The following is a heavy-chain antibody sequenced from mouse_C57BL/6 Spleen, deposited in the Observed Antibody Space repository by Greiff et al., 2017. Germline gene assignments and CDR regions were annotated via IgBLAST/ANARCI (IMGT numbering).Heavy chain of an antibody. D-gene: IGHD1-1*01. Sequence: VKLMESGAELVRPGASVTLSCKASGYTFTDYEMHWVKQTPVHGLEWIGAIDPETGGTAYNQKFKGKAILTADKSSSTAYMELRSLTSEDSAVYYCTREYYGSSFAWFAYWGQGTLVTVSA. V-gene: IGHV1-15*01. J-gene: IGHJ3*01. CDR3: TREYYGSSFAWFAY. CDR2: IDPETGGT. CDR1: GYTFTDYE.